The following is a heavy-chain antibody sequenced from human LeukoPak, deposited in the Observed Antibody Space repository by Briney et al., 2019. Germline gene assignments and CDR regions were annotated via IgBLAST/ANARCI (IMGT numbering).Heavy chain of an antibody. D-gene: IGHD3-22*01. V-gene: IGHV1-46*01. CDR1: GYTFTSYY. CDR3: ARGGADYYDSSGYYQDSTFDY. J-gene: IGHJ4*02. Sequence: ASVKVSCKASGYTFTSYYMHWVRQAPGQGLEWMGIINPSGGSTSYAQKFQGRVTMTRDTSTSTAYMELSSLRSEDTAVYYCARGGADYYDSSGYYQDSTFDYWGQGTLVTVSS. CDR2: INPSGGST.